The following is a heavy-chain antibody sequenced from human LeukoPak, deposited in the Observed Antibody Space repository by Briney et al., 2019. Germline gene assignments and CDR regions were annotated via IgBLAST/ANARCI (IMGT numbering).Heavy chain of an antibody. V-gene: IGHV3-48*04. J-gene: IGHJ3*02. D-gene: IGHD3-10*01. CDR3: ARVRGEAFDI. CDR1: GFTFTNYW. Sequence: GGSLRLSCAASGFTFTNYWMTWVRQAPGKGLEWVSYISSSGSTIYYADSVKGRFTISRDNAKNSLYLQMNSLRAEDTAVYYCARVRGEAFDIWGQGTMVTVSS. CDR2: ISSSGSTI.